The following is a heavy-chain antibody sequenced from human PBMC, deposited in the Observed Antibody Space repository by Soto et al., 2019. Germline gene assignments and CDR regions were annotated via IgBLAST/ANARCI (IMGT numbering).Heavy chain of an antibody. CDR2: IDHNGVA. J-gene: IGHJ6*02. V-gene: IGHV4-4*02. Sequence: SLTCGVSGDSISSSKWWTWVRQTPGNGLEWIGKIDHNGVANYNPSLEGRVTISKDISKNQISLKVTSVTAADSAVYYCARMNRDYYYYGMDVWGQGATVTVSS. CDR3: ARMNRDYYYYGMDV. CDR1: GDSISSSKW.